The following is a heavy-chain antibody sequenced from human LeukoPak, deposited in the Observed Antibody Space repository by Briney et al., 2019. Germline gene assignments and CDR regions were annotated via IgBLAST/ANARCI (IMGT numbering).Heavy chain of an antibody. V-gene: IGHV1-2*06. J-gene: IGHJ3*02. Sequence: GASVKVSCKASGYTFTGYYMNWVRQAPGQGLEWMGRINPNTGGTNYAQTFQGSVTMTRDTSIPTAYMELSRLRYDDTAVYYCARVGDGLNDGFDIWGQGTMVTVSS. D-gene: IGHD5-24*01. CDR3: ARVGDGLNDGFDI. CDR1: GYTFTGYY. CDR2: INPNTGGT.